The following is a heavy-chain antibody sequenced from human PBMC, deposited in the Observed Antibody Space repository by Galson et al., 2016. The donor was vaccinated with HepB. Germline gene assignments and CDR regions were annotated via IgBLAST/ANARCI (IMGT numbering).Heavy chain of an antibody. V-gene: IGHV1-69*13. Sequence: SVKVSCKASGDNFSSYAISWVRQAPGQGLEWMGRIIPIFDTTNYAQKFQGRVTITADESTSTAYMELSSLRSEDTAVYYCARDPGVAAAGHYNGLDVWGQGTTVTVSS. J-gene: IGHJ6*02. D-gene: IGHD6-13*01. CDR1: GDNFSSYA. CDR3: ARDPGVAAAGHYNGLDV. CDR2: IIPIFDTT.